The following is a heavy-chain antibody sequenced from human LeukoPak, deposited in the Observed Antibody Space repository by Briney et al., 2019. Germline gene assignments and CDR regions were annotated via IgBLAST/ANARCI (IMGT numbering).Heavy chain of an antibody. CDR2: IYYSGST. CDR1: GGSISSYY. J-gene: IGHJ4*02. Sequence: PSETLSLTCTVSGGSISSYYWSWIRQPPGKGLEWIGYIYYSGSTNYNPSLKSRVTISVDTSKNQFSLKLSSVTAADTAVYYCARDYDGGGSFDYWGQGTLVTVSS. V-gene: IGHV4-59*12. CDR3: ARDYDGGGSFDY. D-gene: IGHD3-16*01.